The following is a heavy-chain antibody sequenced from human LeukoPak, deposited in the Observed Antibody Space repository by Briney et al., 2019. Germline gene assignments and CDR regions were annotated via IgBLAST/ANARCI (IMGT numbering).Heavy chain of an antibody. CDR2: INPNSGGT. CDR1: GYTFTSYG. J-gene: IGHJ4*02. CDR3: ARGVTAYYYDSSGYYYDY. D-gene: IGHD3-22*01. Sequence: GASVKVSCKASGYTFTSYGISWVRQAPGQGLEWMGWINPNSGGTNYAQKFQGRVTMTRDTSISTAYMELSRLRSDDTAVYYCARGVTAYYYDSSGYYYDYWGQGTLVTVSS. V-gene: IGHV1-2*02.